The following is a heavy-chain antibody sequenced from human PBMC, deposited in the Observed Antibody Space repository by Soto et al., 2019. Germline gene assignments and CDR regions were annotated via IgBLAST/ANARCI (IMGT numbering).Heavy chain of an antibody. Sequence: GGSLRLSCAASGFTFSSYSMNWVRQAPGKGLEWVSSISSSSSYIYYADSVKGRFTISRDNAKNSLYLQMNSLRAEDTAVYYCARDLFFSSSWYSPQPCPFDYWGQGTLVTVSS. CDR3: ARDLFFSSSWYSPQPCPFDY. CDR2: ISSSSSYI. V-gene: IGHV3-21*01. CDR1: GFTFSSYS. J-gene: IGHJ4*02. D-gene: IGHD6-13*01.